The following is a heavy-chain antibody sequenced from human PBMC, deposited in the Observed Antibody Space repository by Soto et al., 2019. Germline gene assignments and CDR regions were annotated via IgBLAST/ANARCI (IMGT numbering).Heavy chain of an antibody. D-gene: IGHD2-15*01. CDR2: VSYVGTNK. Sequence: QVQLLESWGGVVQPGRSLSLSCAASGFSFILAHMHWVRQAPGKWPERVDRVSYVGTNKVYADSVKGRFPISRDNSKSTFYLQVDSLRAEDAAVYYCARDPKTSGGQPLALNYFDFWGHGTRVTVSS. V-gene: IGHV3-30-3*01. CDR3: ARDPKTSGGQPLALNYFDF. J-gene: IGHJ4*01. CDR1: GFSFILAH.